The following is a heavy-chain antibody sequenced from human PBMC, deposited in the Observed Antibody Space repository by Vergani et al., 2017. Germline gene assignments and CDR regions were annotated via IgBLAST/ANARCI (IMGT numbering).Heavy chain of an antibody. J-gene: IGHJ4*02. CDR3: AKGGLSWRGSPDY. V-gene: IGHV3-9*01. CDR1: GFTFDDYA. CDR2: ISWNSGSI. Sequence: EVQLVESGGGLVQPGRSLRLSCAASGFTFDDYAMHWVRQAPGKGLEWVSGISWNSGSIGYADSVKGRFTISRDNAKNSLYLQMNSLRAEDTALYYCAKGGLSWRGSPDYWGQGTLVTVSS. D-gene: IGHD3-16*02.